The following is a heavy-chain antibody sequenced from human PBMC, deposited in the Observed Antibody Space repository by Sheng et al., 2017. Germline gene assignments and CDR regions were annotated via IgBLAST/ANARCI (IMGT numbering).Heavy chain of an antibody. J-gene: IGHJ6*03. CDR2: IIPILGIA. CDR1: GGTFSSYA. V-gene: IGHV1-69*04. D-gene: IGHD2-2*01. CDR3: ARVYCSSTSCFRNYYYMDV. Sequence: QVQLVQSGAEVKKPGSSVKVSCKASGGTFSSYAISWVRQAPGQGLEWMGGIIPILGIANYAQKFQGRVTITADKSTSTAYMELSSLRSEDTAVYYCARVYCSSTSCFRNYYYMDVWGKGTTVTVSS.